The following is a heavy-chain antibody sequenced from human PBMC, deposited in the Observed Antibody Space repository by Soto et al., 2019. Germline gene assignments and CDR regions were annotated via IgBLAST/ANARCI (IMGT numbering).Heavy chain of an antibody. V-gene: IGHV3-48*02. Sequence: EVQLVESGGGLVQPGGSLRLSCAASGFTFSSYVINWVRQAPGKGLEWVSYISISSSTRYYADSVRGRFTISRDNAKNSLYLQMNSLRDEDTAVYYCAIGGGFFDYWGQGTLVTVSS. CDR2: ISISSSTR. D-gene: IGHD3-10*01. J-gene: IGHJ4*02. CDR3: AIGGGFFDY. CDR1: GFTFSSYV.